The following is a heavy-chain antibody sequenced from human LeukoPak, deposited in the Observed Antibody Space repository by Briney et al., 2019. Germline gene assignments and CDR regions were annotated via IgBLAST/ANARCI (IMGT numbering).Heavy chain of an antibody. Sequence: SETLSLTCIVSGGSISSYYWSWTRQPPGKGLEWIGYIYYSGSTNYNPSLKSRVTISVDTSKNQFSLKLSSVTAADTAVYYCARGYSSGWYTQTVFDYWGQGTLVTVSS. J-gene: IGHJ4*02. V-gene: IGHV4-59*01. D-gene: IGHD6-19*01. CDR2: IYYSGST. CDR1: GGSISSYY. CDR3: ARGYSSGWYTQTVFDY.